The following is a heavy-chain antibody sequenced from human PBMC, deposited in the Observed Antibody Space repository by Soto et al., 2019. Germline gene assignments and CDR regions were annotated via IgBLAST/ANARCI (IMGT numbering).Heavy chain of an antibody. CDR2: IRSKANSYAT. D-gene: IGHD3-10*01. V-gene: IGHV3-73*01. CDR3: TRQRLYYYGSGSYYAPHYYYGMDV. Sequence: PGGSLRLSCAASGFTFSGSAMHWVRQASGKGLEWVGRIRSKANSYATAYAAAVKGRFTISRDDSKNAAYLQMNSLKTEATAVYYCTRQRLYYYGSGSYYAPHYYYGMDVWGQGTTVTVSS. J-gene: IGHJ6*02. CDR1: GFTFSGSA.